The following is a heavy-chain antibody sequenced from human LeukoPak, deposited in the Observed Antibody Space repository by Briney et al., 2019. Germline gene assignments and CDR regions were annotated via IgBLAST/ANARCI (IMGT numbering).Heavy chain of an antibody. CDR2: ISYDGSNK. CDR1: GFTFSSYA. CDR3: ARDFVRISGSGSYYFDY. Sequence: GRSLRLSCAASGFTFSSYAMHWVRQAPGKGLEWVAVISYDGSNKYYADSVKGRFTISRDNSKNTLYLQMNSLRAEDTAVYYCARDFVRISGSGSYYFDYWGQGTLVTVSS. J-gene: IGHJ4*02. D-gene: IGHD3-10*01. V-gene: IGHV3-30*04.